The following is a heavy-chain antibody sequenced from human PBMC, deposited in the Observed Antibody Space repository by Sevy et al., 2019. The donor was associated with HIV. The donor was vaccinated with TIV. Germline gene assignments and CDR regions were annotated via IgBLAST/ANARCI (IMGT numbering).Heavy chain of an antibody. Sequence: GGSLRLSCAASGFSFSNYAMSWVRQAPGKGLEWVSTLIGGGSRTYYADSVTGRFTISGDISRNTLDLQMNGLRAEDTAVYYCAKRRVQSGLSGGGANYGWDVCGQGTTVTVSS. V-gene: IGHV3-23*01. CDR2: LIGGGSRT. CDR1: GFSFSNYA. CDR3: AKRRVQSGLSGGGANYGWDV. J-gene: IGHJ6*02. D-gene: IGHD2-8*02.